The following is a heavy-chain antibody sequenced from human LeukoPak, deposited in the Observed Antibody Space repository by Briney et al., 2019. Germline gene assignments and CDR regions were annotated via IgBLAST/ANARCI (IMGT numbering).Heavy chain of an antibody. J-gene: IGHJ4*02. V-gene: IGHV3-33*06. Sequence: GGSLRLSCAASGFTFSSYGTHWVRQAPGKGLEWVAVIWYDGSNKYYADSVKGRFTISRDNSKNTLYLQMNSLRAEDTAVYYCAKGNYYGSGSYYPTYYFDYWGQGTLVTVPS. CDR2: IWYDGSNK. D-gene: IGHD3-10*01. CDR1: GFTFSSYG. CDR3: AKGNYYGSGSYYPTYYFDY.